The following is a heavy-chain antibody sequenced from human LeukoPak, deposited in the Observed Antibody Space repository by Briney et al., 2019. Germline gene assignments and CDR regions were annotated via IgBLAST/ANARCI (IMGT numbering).Heavy chain of an antibody. J-gene: IGHJ4*02. CDR1: GYTFTGYR. CDR3: ATPGSPWYNDY. CDR2: INPNNGGT. V-gene: IGHV1-2*02. D-gene: IGHD6-13*01. Sequence: ASVKVSCKASGYTFTGYRMHWVRQVPGQGLEWMAWINPNNGGTNYAQKFQGRVTLTRDTSISTTYMELRSLRSDDTAVYYCATPGSPWYNDYWGQGTLVTVSS.